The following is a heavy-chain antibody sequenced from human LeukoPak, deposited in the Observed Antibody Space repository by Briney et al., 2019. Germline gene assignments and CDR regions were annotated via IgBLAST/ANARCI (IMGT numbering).Heavy chain of an antibody. D-gene: IGHD6-13*01. CDR2: ISSSSSYT. Sequence: GGSLRLSCAASGFTFSDYYMSWIRQAPGKGLEWVSYISSSSSYTDYADSVKGRFTISRDNAKNSLYLQMNSLRAEDTAVYYCARGYSSSWYPKNWSDPWGQGTLVTVSS. CDR1: GFTFSDYY. J-gene: IGHJ5*02. CDR3: ARGYSSSWYPKNWSDP. V-gene: IGHV3-11*06.